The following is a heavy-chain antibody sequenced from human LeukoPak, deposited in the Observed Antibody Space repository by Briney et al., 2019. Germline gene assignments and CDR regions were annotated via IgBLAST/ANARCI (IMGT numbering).Heavy chain of an antibody. CDR1: GGSISSSSYY. D-gene: IGHD2-15*01. V-gene: IGHV4-39*01. CDR2: IYYSGST. CDR3: ASQVYCNGGSCYSNL. J-gene: IGHJ5*02. Sequence: PSETLSLTCTVSGGSISSSSYYWGWIRQPPGKGLEWIGNIYYSGSTYYNPSLKSRVTISVDTSKNQFSLKLSSVTAADAAVYYCASQVYCNGGSCYSNLWGQGTLVTVSS.